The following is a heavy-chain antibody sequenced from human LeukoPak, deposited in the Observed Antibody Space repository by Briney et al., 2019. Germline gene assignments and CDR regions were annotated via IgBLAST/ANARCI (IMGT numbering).Heavy chain of an antibody. CDR3: ARTRAYDYVWGSYRKTHAFDI. Sequence: SETLSLTCXVYGVPFSGYYWSWIRQPPGKGLEWIGEINHSGSTNYNPSLKSRVTISVDTSKNQFSLKLSSVTAADTAVYYCARTRAYDYVWGSYRKTHAFDIWGQGTMVTVSS. CDR1: GVPFSGYY. V-gene: IGHV4-34*01. D-gene: IGHD3-16*01. J-gene: IGHJ3*02. CDR2: INHSGST.